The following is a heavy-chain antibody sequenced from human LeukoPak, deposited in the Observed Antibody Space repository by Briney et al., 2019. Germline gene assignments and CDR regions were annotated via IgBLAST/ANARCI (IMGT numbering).Heavy chain of an antibody. V-gene: IGHV5-51*01. J-gene: IGHJ4*02. CDR2: IYPGDSDT. D-gene: IGHD6-19*01. Sequence: GESLKISCKGSGYSFTSYWIGWVRQMPGKGLEWMGIIYPGDSDTRYSPSFQGQVTISADKSISTAYLQWSSLKASDTAMYYCARVSGWTAETLYYFDYWGQGTVVTVSS. CDR1: GYSFTSYW. CDR3: ARVSGWTAETLYYFDY.